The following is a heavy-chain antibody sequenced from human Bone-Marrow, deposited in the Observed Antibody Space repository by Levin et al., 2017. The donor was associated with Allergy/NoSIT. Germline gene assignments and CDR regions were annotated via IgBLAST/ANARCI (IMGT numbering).Heavy chain of an antibody. CDR3: AKDGPGYSSSGVPMYNSGWLDY. CDR2: ISGSGGST. Sequence: GGSLRLSCAASGFTFSSYAMSWVRQAPGKGLEWVSAISGSGGSTYYADSVKGRFTISRDNSKNTLYLQMNSLRAEDTAVYYCAKDGPGYSSSGVPMYNSGWLDYWGQGTLVIVSS. J-gene: IGHJ4*02. D-gene: IGHD6-13*01. V-gene: IGHV3-23*01. CDR1: GFTFSSYA.